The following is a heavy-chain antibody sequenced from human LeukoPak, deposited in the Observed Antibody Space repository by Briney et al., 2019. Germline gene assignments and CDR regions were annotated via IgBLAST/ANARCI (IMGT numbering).Heavy chain of an antibody. CDR3: AALSSSRPFDY. CDR1: GFTFSSYW. Sequence: SGGSLRLSCAASGFTFSSYWMHWVRQAPGKGLVWVSLINSDGSSTIYADSVKGRFTISRDNAKNSLYLQMNSLRAEDTAVYYCAALSSSRPFDYWGQGTLVTVSS. V-gene: IGHV3-74*01. CDR2: INSDGSST. D-gene: IGHD6-6*01. J-gene: IGHJ4*02.